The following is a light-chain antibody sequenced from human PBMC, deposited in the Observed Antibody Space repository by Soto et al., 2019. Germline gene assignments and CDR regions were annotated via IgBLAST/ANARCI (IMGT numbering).Light chain of an antibody. Sequence: DIVLTQSPDSLAVSLGERATINCKSSLSVLYSSSNKNYLAWYPQKPGQPPKLLIYWASTRESGVPDRFSGSGSVTDFTLTISSLEAEDVAVYYCQQYYSTPRTFGQGTKVEIK. V-gene: IGKV4-1*01. CDR1: LSVLYSSSNKNY. CDR2: WAS. CDR3: QQYYSTPRT. J-gene: IGKJ1*01.